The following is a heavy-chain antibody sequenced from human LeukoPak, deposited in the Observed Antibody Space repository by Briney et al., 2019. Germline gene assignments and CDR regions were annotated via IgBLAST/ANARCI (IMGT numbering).Heavy chain of an antibody. D-gene: IGHD2-2*01. Sequence: GGSLRLSCAASGFTFSSYSMNWVRQAPGKGLEWVSSISSSSSYIYYADSVKGRFTISRDNAKNSPYLQMNSLRAEDTAVYYCARAQGYCSSTSCFYYFDYWGQGTLVTVSS. J-gene: IGHJ4*02. V-gene: IGHV3-21*01. CDR3: ARAQGYCSSTSCFYYFDY. CDR1: GFTFSSYS. CDR2: ISSSSSYI.